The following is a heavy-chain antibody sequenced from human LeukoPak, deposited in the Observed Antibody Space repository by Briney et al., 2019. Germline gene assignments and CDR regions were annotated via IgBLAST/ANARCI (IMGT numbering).Heavy chain of an antibody. J-gene: IGHJ4*02. CDR1: GFTFNNYG. CDR2: IWYDGSNK. D-gene: IGHD3-22*01. CDR3: AKVSDSSGSDY. Sequence: PGGSLRLSCAASGFTFNNYGMHWVRQAPGKGLEWVAVIWYDGSNKYYEDCVKGRFTISRDNSKNTLYLQMNSLRAEDTAVYYCAKVSDSSGSDYWGQGTLVTVSS. V-gene: IGHV3-33*06.